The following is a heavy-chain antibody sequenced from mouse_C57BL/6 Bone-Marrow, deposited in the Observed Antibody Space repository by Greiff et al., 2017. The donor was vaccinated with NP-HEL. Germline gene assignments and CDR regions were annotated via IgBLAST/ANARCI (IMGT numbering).Heavy chain of an antibody. Sequence: QVQLQQSGAELVRPGASVTLSCKASGYTFTDYEMHWVKQTPVHGLEWIGAIDPETGGTAYNQKFKGKAILTADKSSSTAYMQLRSLTSEDSAVYYCTISYSNYCYAMDYWGQGTSVTVSS. CDR3: TISYSNYCYAMDY. J-gene: IGHJ4*01. CDR1: GYTFTDYE. V-gene: IGHV1-15*01. CDR2: IDPETGGT. D-gene: IGHD2-5*01.